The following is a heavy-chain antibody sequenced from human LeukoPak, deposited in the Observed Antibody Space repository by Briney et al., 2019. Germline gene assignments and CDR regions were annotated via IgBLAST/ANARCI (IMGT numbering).Heavy chain of an antibody. Sequence: SETLSLTCTVSGGSINTYYWSWIRQPPGKGLEWIGYIYYSGSTNYSPSLKSRVSISDTSNNQFSLNLRSVPAADTAVFYCALIDYYNYALVYWGQGTLVTVSS. V-gene: IGHV4-59*01. D-gene: IGHD3-10*01. CDR3: ALIDYYNYALVY. J-gene: IGHJ4*02. CDR2: IYYSGST. CDR1: GGSINTYY.